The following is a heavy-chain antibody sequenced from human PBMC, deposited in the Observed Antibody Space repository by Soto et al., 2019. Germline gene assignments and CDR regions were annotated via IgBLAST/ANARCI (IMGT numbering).Heavy chain of an antibody. Sequence: TSETLCLSCAVAGVSISNYYWSLIRQPPGKGLEWIGYIYYSGSTYYNPSLKSRVTISVDTSKNQFSLKLSSVPAAATAVYYCASGVVLALDVWGQGTTVTVS. CDR1: GVSISNYY. J-gene: IGHJ6*02. CDR2: IYYSGST. D-gene: IGHD3-3*01. CDR3: ASGVVLALDV. V-gene: IGHV4-59*08.